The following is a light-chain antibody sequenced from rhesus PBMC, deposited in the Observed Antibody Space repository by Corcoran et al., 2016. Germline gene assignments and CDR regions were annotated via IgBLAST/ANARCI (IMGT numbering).Light chain of an antibody. V-gene: IGKV4-1*01. CDR2: WAS. Sequence: DIVMTQSPDSLAVSLGERVTINCKSSQSLLYSSNNKNYLAWYQQKPGQAPKLLIYWASTRESGVPNRFSGSGSGTDFTLTISGLQAEDVTVYYCQQYDRTPYSFGQGTKMEIK. CDR1: QSLLYSSNNKNY. J-gene: IGKJ2*01. CDR3: QQYDRTPYS.